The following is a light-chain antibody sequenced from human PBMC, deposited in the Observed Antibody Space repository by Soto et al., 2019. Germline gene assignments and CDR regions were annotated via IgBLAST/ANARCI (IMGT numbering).Light chain of an antibody. CDR3: QQFHNLPLT. CDR2: DAS. V-gene: IGKV1-33*01. J-gene: IGKJ4*01. Sequence: DLQMTQSPSSLSASVGDRVTITCQASQDISDYLNWYQQKPGKAPTLLIYDASDLETGVPSRFSGSGSGTDFTFTITSLQPEDVATYYCQQFHNLPLTFGGGTRVEIK. CDR1: QDISDY.